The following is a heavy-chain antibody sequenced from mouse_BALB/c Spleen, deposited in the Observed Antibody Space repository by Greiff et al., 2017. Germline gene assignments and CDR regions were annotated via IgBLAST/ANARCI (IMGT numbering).Heavy chain of an antibody. J-gene: IGHJ1*01. CDR1: GYTFTNYW. CDR2: IYPGGGYT. CDR3: ARTSSWYFDV. Sequence: QVHVKQSGAELVRPGTSVKISCKASGYTFTNYWLGWVKQRPGHGLEWIGDIYPGGGYTNYNEKFKGKATLTADTSSSTAYMQLSSLTSEDSAVYFCARTSSWYFDVWGAGTTVTVSS. D-gene: IGHD6-1*01. V-gene: IGHV1-63*02.